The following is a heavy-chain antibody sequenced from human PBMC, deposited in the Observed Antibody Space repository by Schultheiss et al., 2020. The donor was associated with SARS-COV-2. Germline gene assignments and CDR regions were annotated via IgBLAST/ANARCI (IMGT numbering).Heavy chain of an antibody. CDR2: IYYSGST. CDR1: GDFFSTYY. CDR3: ARDGIAAAGTPLYGMDV. J-gene: IGHJ6*02. Sequence: SQTLSLTCAVSGDFFSTYYWSWIRQPPGKGLEWIGYIYYSGSTNYNPSLKSRVTMSVDTSKNQFSLKLSSVTAADTAVYYCARDGIAAAGTPLYGMDVWGQGTTVTVSS. D-gene: IGHD6-13*01. V-gene: IGHV4-59*01.